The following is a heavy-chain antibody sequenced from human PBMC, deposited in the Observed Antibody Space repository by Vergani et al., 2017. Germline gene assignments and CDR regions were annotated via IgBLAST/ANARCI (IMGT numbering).Heavy chain of an antibody. CDR2: INQSGST. CDR3: ARGGYYYDSSGYDY. CDR1: GGSFSGYY. Sequence: QVQLQQWGAGLLKPSETLSLTCAVYGGSFSGYYWSWIRQPPGKGLEWIWEINQSGSTNYNPSLKSRVTISVDTSKNKFSLKLSSVTAADTAVYYGARGGYYYDSSGYDYWGQGPLVTVSS. V-gene: IGHV4-34*01. J-gene: IGHJ4*02. D-gene: IGHD3-22*01.